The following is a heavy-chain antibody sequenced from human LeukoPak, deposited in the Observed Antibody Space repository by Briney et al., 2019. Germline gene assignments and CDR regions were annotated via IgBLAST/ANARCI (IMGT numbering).Heavy chain of an antibody. D-gene: IGHD1-26*01. V-gene: IGHV4-61*01. CDR3: ARGRVGATDYFDY. CDR2: IYYSGIT. Sequence: SETLSLTCTVSGGSVSSGSYYWSWIRQPPGKGLEWLGYIYYSGITNYSPSLKSRVTISVDTSKNQFSLKLSSVTAADTAVYYCARGRVGATDYFDYWGQGTLVTVSS. CDR1: GGSVSSGSYY. J-gene: IGHJ4*02.